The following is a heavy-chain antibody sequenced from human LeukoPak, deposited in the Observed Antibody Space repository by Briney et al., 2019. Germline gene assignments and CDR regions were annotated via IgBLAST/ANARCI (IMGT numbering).Heavy chain of an antibody. Sequence: SETLSLTCAVSGGSFIGSHWNWIRQPPGKGLEWIGKINHSGNTNYNPSLKSRVTISVDTSKNQFSLKLRSVTAADTAVYYCARDPTTVVTLPYYFDDWGQGTLVTVSS. J-gene: IGHJ4*02. CDR2: INHSGNT. CDR3: ARDPTTVVTLPYYFDD. D-gene: IGHD4-23*01. V-gene: IGHV4-34*01. CDR1: GGSFIGSH.